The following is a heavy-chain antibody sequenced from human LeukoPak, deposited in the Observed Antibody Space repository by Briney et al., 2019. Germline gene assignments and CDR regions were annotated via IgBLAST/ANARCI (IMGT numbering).Heavy chain of an antibody. CDR1: GYTFTSYA. CDR2: IIPFIGTA. D-gene: IGHD6-6*01. CDR3: AVAARPRGWFDP. J-gene: IGHJ5*02. Sequence: SVKVSCKASGYTFTSYAITWVRQAPGQGLEWMGGIIPFIGTANYAQKFQGRVTITADKSTSTAYMELSSLRSEDTAVYYCAVAARPRGWFDPWGQGTLVTVSS. V-gene: IGHV1-69*06.